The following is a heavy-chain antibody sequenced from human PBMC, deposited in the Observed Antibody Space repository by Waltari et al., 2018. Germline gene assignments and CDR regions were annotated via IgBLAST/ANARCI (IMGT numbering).Heavy chain of an antibody. Sequence: EVQLLESGGGLVQLGGSLRPSCAAFGSTFSRYAMSRVRQAPGKGLGWVSAISGSGGSTYDADSVKGRFTISRDNSKNTLYLQMNSLRAEDTAVYYCAKGGHDYGDYEDYWGQGTLVTVSS. J-gene: IGHJ4*02. CDR3: AKGGHDYGDYEDY. D-gene: IGHD4-17*01. V-gene: IGHV3-23*01. CDR1: GSTFSRYA. CDR2: ISGSGGST.